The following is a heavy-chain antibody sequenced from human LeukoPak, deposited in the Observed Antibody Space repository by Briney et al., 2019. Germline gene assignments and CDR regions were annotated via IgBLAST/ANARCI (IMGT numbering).Heavy chain of an antibody. CDR1: GFTFSRHS. V-gene: IGHV3-21*01. CDR2: ISGGSIDI. Sequence: GGSLRLSCAASGFTFSRHSIHWVRQAPGKGLDWVSSISGGSIDIYYADSVKGRFTVSRDDAKNSVYLQMNSLRDEDTAIYYCTAGHAILGSTCSAYWGQGTLITVSS. J-gene: IGHJ4*02. D-gene: IGHD3-10*02. CDR3: TAGHAILGSTCSAY.